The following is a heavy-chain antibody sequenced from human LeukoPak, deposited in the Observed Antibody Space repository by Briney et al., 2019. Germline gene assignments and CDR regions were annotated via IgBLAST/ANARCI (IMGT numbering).Heavy chain of an antibody. Sequence: SETLSLTCSVSSGSISSNSYYCSWIRRPPGKGLEWVGYIRHTGDTYYNPSLKSRVTISADRSKNQFSLNLSSMTAADTAVYYCMRGGIGYDSDYWGQGTLVTVSS. CDR3: MRGGIGYDSDY. CDR2: IRHTGDT. CDR1: SGSISSNSYY. V-gene: IGHV4-30-2*01. D-gene: IGHD5-12*01. J-gene: IGHJ4*02.